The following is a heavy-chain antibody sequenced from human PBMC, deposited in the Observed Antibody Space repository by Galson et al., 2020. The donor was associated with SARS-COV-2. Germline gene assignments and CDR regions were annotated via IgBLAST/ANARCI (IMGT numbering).Heavy chain of an antibody. D-gene: IGHD5-12*01. J-gene: IGHJ4*02. Sequence: SLKISCAASGFTFDDYAMHWVRQAPGKGLEWVSGISWNSGSIGYADSVKGRFTISRDNAKNSLYLQMNSLRAEDTALYYCAKDTIREDYFDYWGQGTLVTVSS. CDR1: GFTFDDYA. V-gene: IGHV3-9*01. CDR2: ISWNSGSI. CDR3: AKDTIREDYFDY.